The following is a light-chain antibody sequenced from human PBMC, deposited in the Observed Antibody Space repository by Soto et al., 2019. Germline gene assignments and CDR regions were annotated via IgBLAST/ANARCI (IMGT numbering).Light chain of an antibody. Sequence: QSVLTQPASVSGSPGQSITISCTGSSSDIGAFNYVAWYQQHPGKAPKPIIHGVTNRPSGVSSRFSGSKSDYTASLTISGLQAEDEADYYCSSYTTAFFYVFGTGTKLTVL. CDR3: SSYTTAFFYV. CDR1: SSDIGAFNY. J-gene: IGLJ1*01. CDR2: GVT. V-gene: IGLV2-14*01.